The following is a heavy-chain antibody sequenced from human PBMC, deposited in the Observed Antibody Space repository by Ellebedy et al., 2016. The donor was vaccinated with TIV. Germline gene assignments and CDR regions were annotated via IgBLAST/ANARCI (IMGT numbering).Heavy chain of an antibody. CDR1: GFTFSDYY. V-gene: IGHV3-11*06. Sequence: GGSLRLSXAASGFTFSDYYMSWVRQAPGKGLEWVSYISGSSYTIYADSVKGRFTISRDNAKNSLSLQMNSLRADDTAVYYCARTSGTYLTFHGMDVWGQGTTVTVSS. CDR3: ARTSGTYLTFHGMDV. CDR2: ISGSSYT. J-gene: IGHJ6*02. D-gene: IGHD1-26*01.